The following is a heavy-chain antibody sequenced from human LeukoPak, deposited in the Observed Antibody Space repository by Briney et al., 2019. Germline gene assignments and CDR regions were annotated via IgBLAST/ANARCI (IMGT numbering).Heavy chain of an antibody. CDR2: ISYDESNI. CDR3: AASGGNYDILTGPIQPH. J-gene: IGHJ4*02. V-gene: IGHV3-30*03. D-gene: IGHD3-9*01. CDR1: GFTFSSYA. Sequence: GGSLRLSCAASGFTFSSYAMHWVRQAPGKGLEWVALISYDESNIYYADSVMGRFTISRDNSKNTLYLQMNSLRVEDTAVYYCAASGGNYDILTGPIQPHWGQGTLVTVSS.